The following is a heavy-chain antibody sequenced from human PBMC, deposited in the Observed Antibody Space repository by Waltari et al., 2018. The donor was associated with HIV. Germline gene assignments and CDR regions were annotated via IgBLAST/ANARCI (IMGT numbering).Heavy chain of an antibody. Sequence: VSLVESAEGFVQTGGPLRLACSAPGLPLLIFPIHWVRQAPGRGLKFVSAIGASGINTYYADSVKGRFTISRDNSKNSLFLQMRSLRPDDSAIFVCVKMRESGGWLEYFQDWGQG. CDR3: VKMRESGGWLEYFQD. V-gene: IGHV3-64D*06. J-gene: IGHJ1*01. CDR1: GLPLLIFP. D-gene: IGHD6-19*01. CDR2: IGASGINT.